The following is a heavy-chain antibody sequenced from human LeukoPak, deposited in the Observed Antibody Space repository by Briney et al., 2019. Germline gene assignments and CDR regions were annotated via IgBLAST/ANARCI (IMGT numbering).Heavy chain of an antibody. V-gene: IGHV4-59*01. J-gene: IGHJ6*02. D-gene: IGHD6-13*01. CDR1: GGSISSYY. Sequence: KPSETLSLTCTVSGGSISSYYWSWIRQPPGKGLEWIGYIYYSGSTNYNPSLKSRVTISVDTSKNQFSLKLSSVTAADTAVYYCARDGSSWYRYGMDVWGQGTTVTVSS. CDR2: IYYSGST. CDR3: ARDGSSWYRYGMDV.